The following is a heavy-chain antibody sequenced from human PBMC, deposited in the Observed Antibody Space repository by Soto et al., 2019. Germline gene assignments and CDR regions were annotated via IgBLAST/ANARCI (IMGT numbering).Heavy chain of an antibody. J-gene: IGHJ4*02. CDR1: GFTFSSYA. CDR2: ISGSGGGT. V-gene: IGHV3-23*01. Sequence: GGSLRLSCAATGFTFSSYAMSWVRQAPGKGLEWVSVISGSGGGTYYADSVKGRFTISRDNSKNTLSLEMNSLRAEDTAVYYCAKGRGSGYYLFDFWGQGTLVTVSS. D-gene: IGHD3-22*01. CDR3: AKGRGSGYYLFDF.